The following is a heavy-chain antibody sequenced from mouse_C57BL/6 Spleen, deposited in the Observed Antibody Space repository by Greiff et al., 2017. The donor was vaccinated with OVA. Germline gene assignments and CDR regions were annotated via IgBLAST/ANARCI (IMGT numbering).Heavy chain of an antibody. Sequence: QVQLQQSGAELVRPGASVTLSCKASGYTFTDYEMHWVKQTPVHGLEWIGAIDPETGGTAYNQKFKGKAILTADTSSNTAYMALSSLTSEDSAVYYCTRGGRLRDAMDYGGQGTPATVPS. V-gene: IGHV1-15*01. CDR2: IDPETGGT. D-gene: IGHD2-4*01. CDR1: GYTFTDYE. J-gene: IGHJ4*01. CDR3: TRGGRLRDAMDY.